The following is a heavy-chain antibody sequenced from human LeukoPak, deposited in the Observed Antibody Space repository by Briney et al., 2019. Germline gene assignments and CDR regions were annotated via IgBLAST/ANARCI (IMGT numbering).Heavy chain of an antibody. D-gene: IGHD6-19*01. V-gene: IGHV3-30*04. Sequence: GGSLRLSCAASGFTFSNYAMHWVRQTPDKGLEWVAVISDDGNDKYYTDSVKGRFTISRDNSKTTLYLQMTSLRPEDAAVYYCASPNSMAGTHYFHYWGQGTLVTVSS. J-gene: IGHJ4*02. CDR3: ASPNSMAGTHYFHY. CDR1: GFTFSNYA. CDR2: ISDDGNDK.